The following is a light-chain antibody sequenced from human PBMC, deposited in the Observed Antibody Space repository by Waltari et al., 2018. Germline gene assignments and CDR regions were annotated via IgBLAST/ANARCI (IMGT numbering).Light chain of an antibody. CDR2: WAS. CDR1: QSIFQPSDNNND. J-gene: IGKJ1*01. CDR3: QQYYSSPRT. V-gene: IGKV4-1*01. Sequence: DIVMTQSPDSLAVSLGERATIYCRSSQSIFQPSDNNNDGAWFQQKRGQPPKLLISWASAREYGVPERFSGSGSGTDFALTISSLQAEDVATYYCQQYYSSPRTFGQGTKVEVK.